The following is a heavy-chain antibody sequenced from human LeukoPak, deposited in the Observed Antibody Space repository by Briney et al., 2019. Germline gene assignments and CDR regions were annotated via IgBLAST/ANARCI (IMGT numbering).Heavy chain of an antibody. V-gene: IGHV4-59*01. Sequence: SETLSLTCTVSGGSISSYYWSWIRQPPGKGLEWIGYIYYSGSTNYNPSLKSRVTISVDTSKTQFSLKLSSVTAADTAVYYCARSNIVVVPAATNLNWFDPWGQGTLVTVSS. J-gene: IGHJ5*02. CDR1: GGSISSYY. D-gene: IGHD2-2*01. CDR3: ARSNIVVVPAATNLNWFDP. CDR2: IYYSGST.